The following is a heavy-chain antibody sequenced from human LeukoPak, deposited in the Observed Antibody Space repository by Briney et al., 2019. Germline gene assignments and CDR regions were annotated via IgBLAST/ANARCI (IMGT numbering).Heavy chain of an antibody. J-gene: IGHJ4*02. D-gene: IGHD4-17*01. Sequence: SETLSLTCSVSGGSISSSGHYWGWFRQSPEKGLDWIGSIYSNGNTYYNPSVKSRVTISVDTSKNQFSLKLTSVTAAETAVYYCARSATVTTGYFDYWGQGALVTVSS. V-gene: IGHV4-39*07. CDR2: IYSNGNT. CDR1: GGSISSSGHY. CDR3: ARSATVTTGYFDY.